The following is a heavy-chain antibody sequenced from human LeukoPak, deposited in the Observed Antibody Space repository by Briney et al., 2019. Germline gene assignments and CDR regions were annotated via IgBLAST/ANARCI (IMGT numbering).Heavy chain of an antibody. Sequence: GGSLRLSCAASGFTFSSYAMHWVRQAPGKGLEWVALISYDGSNKYYADSVKGRFTISRDNSKHTLYLQMNSLRAEDTAVYYCARSRWAAAGRGRAYYFDYWGQGTLATVSS. CDR1: GFTFSSYA. CDR3: ARSRWAAAGRGRAYYFDY. J-gene: IGHJ4*02. V-gene: IGHV3-30-3*01. CDR2: ISYDGSNK. D-gene: IGHD6-13*01.